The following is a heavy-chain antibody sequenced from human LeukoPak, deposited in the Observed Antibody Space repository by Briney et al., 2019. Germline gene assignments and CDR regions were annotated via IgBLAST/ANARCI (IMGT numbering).Heavy chain of an antibody. V-gene: IGHV3-21*01. D-gene: IGHD2-15*01. Sequence: GSLRLSCAASGFTFSSYSMNWVRQAPGKGLEWVSSISSSSSYIYYAGSVKGRFTISRDNAKNSLYLQMNSLRAEDTAVYYCARALALYCSGGSCYSAGADYWGQGTLVTVSS. CDR1: GFTFSSYS. CDR3: ARALALYCSGGSCYSAGADY. CDR2: ISSSSSYI. J-gene: IGHJ4*02.